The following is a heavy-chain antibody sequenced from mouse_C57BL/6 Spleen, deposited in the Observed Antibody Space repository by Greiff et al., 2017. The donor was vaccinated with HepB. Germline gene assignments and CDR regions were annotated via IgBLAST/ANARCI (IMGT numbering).Heavy chain of an antibody. CDR3: ASEDYYGSRHFDY. V-gene: IGHV5-17*01. D-gene: IGHD1-1*01. Sequence: EVHLVESGGGLVKPGGSLKLSCAASGFTFSDYGMHWVRQAPEKGLEWVAYISSGSSTIYYADTVKGRFTISRDNAKNTLFLQMTSLRSEDTAMYYCASEDYYGSRHFDYWGQGTTLTVSS. CDR2: ISSGSSTI. J-gene: IGHJ2*01. CDR1: GFTFSDYG.